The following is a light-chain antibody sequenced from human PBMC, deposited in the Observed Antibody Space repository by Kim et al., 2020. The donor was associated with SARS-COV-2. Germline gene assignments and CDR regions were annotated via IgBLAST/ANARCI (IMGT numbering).Light chain of an antibody. J-gene: IGLJ2*01. CDR3: QAWDSSTVV. CDR1: KLGDKY. CDR2: QDS. Sequence: LSPGQTASITCSGYKLGDKYACWYQQKPGQSPVLVIYQDSKRPSGIPERFSGSNSGNTATLTISGTQAMDEADYYCQAWDSSTVVFGGGTQLTVL. V-gene: IGLV3-1*01.